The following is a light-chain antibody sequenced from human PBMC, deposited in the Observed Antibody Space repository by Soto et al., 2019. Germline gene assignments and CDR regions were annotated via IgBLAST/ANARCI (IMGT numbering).Light chain of an antibody. Sequence: DIQMTQSPSSLSASVGDRVTITCRASQSFDTYLSWFQQKPGKAPKLLIYGASRLQDGVPSRFSGSGTGTVFTLTISSLQPEDFATYYCQQSYSPHRTFGQGTKVELK. CDR3: QQSYSPHRT. J-gene: IGKJ1*01. V-gene: IGKV1-39*01. CDR2: GAS. CDR1: QSFDTY.